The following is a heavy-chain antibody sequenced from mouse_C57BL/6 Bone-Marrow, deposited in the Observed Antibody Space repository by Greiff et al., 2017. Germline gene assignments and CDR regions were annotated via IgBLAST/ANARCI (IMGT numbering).Heavy chain of an antibody. CDR3: TTHGGYSYYFDY. V-gene: IGHV14-4*01. D-gene: IGHD2-3*01. CDR2: IDPENGDT. CDR1: GYNIKDDY. Sequence: VQLQQSGAELVRPGASVKLSCTASGYNIKDDYMHWVKQRPEQGLEWIGWIDPENGDTEYASKFQGKATITADTSSNTAYLQLSSLTSEDTAVYYCTTHGGYSYYFDYWGPGTTLTVSS. J-gene: IGHJ2*01.